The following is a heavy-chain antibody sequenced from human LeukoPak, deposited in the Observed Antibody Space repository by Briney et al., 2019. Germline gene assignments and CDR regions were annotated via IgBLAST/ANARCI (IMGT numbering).Heavy chain of an antibody. Sequence: GGSLRLSCAASGFTFSSYSMNWVRQAPGKGLEWVSAISGSGGSTYYADSVKDRFTISRDNSKNTLYLQMNSLRAEDTAVYYCAKGHSSSYYYYGMDVWGQGTTVTVSS. CDR2: ISGSGGST. D-gene: IGHD6-6*01. CDR3: AKGHSSSYYYYGMDV. CDR1: GFTFSSYS. V-gene: IGHV3-23*01. J-gene: IGHJ6*02.